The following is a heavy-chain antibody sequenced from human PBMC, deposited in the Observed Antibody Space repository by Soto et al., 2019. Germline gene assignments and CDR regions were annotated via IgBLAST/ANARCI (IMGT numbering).Heavy chain of an antibody. CDR2: IKEDGTEQ. CDR1: GFSFSGYW. J-gene: IGHJ5*02. Sequence: MQSGGGLARPGGSLRLSCAASGFSFSGYWMSWVRQAPGKGPEWVANIKEDGTEQHYVDSVKGRFTISRDNSENSLFLQMNNLRAEDSAIYYCAITTSTVSYWFDPWGPGTQVTVSS. V-gene: IGHV3-7*03. D-gene: IGHD4-4*01. CDR3: AITTSTVSYWFDP.